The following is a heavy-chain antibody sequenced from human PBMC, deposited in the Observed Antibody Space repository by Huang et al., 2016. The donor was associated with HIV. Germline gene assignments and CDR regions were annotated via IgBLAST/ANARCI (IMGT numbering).Heavy chain of an antibody. CDR2: VKTESDGGTI. V-gene: IGHV3-15*01. CDR3: TTGGAR. Sequence: WVGRVKTESDGGTIDYAAPVKGRFTISRDDSTGILYLQMNRLKTEDTAFYYCTTGGARWGQGTLVTVSS. J-gene: IGHJ4*02.